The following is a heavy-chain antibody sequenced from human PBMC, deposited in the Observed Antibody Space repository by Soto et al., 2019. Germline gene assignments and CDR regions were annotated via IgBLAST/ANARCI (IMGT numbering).Heavy chain of an antibody. CDR1: VGSISSYY. D-gene: IGHD3-10*01. CDR2: IYYSGST. J-gene: IGHJ6*02. CDR3: ARGRENYYGSGSSYYGMDV. V-gene: IGHV4-59*01. Sequence: SETLSLTCTFSVGSISSYYWSWIRQPPGKGLEWIGYIYYSGSTNYNPSLKSRVTISVDTSKNQFSLKLSSVTAADTAVYYCARGRENYYGSGSSYYGMDVWGQGTTVTVSS.